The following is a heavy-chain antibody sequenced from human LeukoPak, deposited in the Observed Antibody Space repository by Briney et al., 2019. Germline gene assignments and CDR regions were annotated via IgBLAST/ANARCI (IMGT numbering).Heavy chain of an antibody. Sequence: SETLSLTCTVSGGSISSYYWSWIRQPPGKGLEWIGYIYYSGSTNYNPSLTSRVTISVDTSKNQFSLKLSSVTAADTAVYYCARSGYCSSTSCYFWFDPWGQGTLVTVSS. J-gene: IGHJ5*02. V-gene: IGHV4-59*01. CDR2: IYYSGST. CDR1: GGSISSYY. D-gene: IGHD2-2*01. CDR3: ARSGYCSSTSCYFWFDP.